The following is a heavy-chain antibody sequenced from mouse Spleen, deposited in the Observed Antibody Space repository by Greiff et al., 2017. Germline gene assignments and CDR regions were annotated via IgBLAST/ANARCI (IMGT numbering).Heavy chain of an antibody. V-gene: IGHV5-9-3*01. Sequence: EVQRVESGGGLVKRGGSLKLSCAASGFTFSSYAMSWVRQTPEKRLEWVATISSGGGNTYYPDSVKGRFTISRDNAKNTLYLQMSSLKSEDTAMYYCARQGRITTVVASHDYWGQGTTLTVSS. D-gene: IGHD1-1*01. CDR2: ISSGGGNT. CDR3: ARQGRITTVVASHDY. J-gene: IGHJ2*01. CDR1: GFTFSSYA.